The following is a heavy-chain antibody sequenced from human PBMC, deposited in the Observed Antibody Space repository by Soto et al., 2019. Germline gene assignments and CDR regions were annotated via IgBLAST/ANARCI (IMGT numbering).Heavy chain of an antibody. CDR3: ARGLATHTFAYYYYGMDV. D-gene: IGHD3-3*02. V-gene: IGHV4-34*01. Sequence: QVQLQQWGAGLLKPSETLSLTCAVYGGSFNDYYWTWIRQPPGKGLEWIGEINHNGAANRNPSLRSRVTLSLDTSKKQVSLKLTSVSAADAAVYYCARGLATHTFAYYYYGMDVWGQGTKVTVSS. CDR2: INHNGAA. J-gene: IGHJ6*02. CDR1: GGSFNDYY.